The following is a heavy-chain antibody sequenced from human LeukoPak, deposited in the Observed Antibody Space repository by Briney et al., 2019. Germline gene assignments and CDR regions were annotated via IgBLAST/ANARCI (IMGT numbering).Heavy chain of an antibody. CDR1: GYTFTGYY. D-gene: IGHD2-21*02. V-gene: IGHV1-2*02. CDR3: ASGGIVVVTAPDAFDI. CDR2: INPNSGGT. J-gene: IGHJ3*02. Sequence: ASVKVSCKASGYTFTGYYMHWVRQAPGQGLEWMGWINPNSGGTNHAQKFQGRVTMTRDTSISTAYMELSRLRSDDTAVYYCASGGIVVVTAPDAFDIWGQGTMVTVSS.